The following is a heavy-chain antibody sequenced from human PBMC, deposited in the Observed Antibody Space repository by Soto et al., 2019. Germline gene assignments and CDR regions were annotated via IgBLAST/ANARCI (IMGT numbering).Heavy chain of an antibody. CDR1: GITFGGRA. CDR3: AKRACSTASCSYFDY. D-gene: IGHD2-2*01. Sequence: PGGSLRLSCVASGITFGGRAMSWVRQAPGEGLEWVSTITDTGGDAKYADSVRGRFTISRDDSENTLYLQMNSLRAEDTAVYYCAKRACSTASCSYFDYWGQGTLVTVSS. J-gene: IGHJ4*02. V-gene: IGHV3-23*01. CDR2: ITDTGGDA.